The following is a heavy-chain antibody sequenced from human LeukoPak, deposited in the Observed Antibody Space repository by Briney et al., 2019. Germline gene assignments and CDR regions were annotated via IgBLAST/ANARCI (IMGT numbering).Heavy chain of an antibody. CDR2: IQYSGST. V-gene: IGHV4-59*08. Sequence: ASETLSLTCTVSGGSISSYYWSWIRQPPGKGLEWIGYIQYSGSTNYNPSLKSRVTISVDTSKNQFSLKLSSVTAADTAVYYCASRYGSGSYYQPRYYYYYYMDVWGKGTTVTISS. J-gene: IGHJ6*03. CDR3: ASRYGSGSYYQPRYYYYYYMDV. CDR1: GGSISSYY. D-gene: IGHD3-10*01.